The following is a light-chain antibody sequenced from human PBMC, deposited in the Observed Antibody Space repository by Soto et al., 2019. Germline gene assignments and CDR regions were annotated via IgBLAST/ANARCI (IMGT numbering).Light chain of an antibody. CDR3: QQRRDWPPRLT. J-gene: IGKJ4*01. CDR2: DAS. V-gene: IGKV3-11*01. CDR1: QTINNY. Sequence: EIVLTQSPATLSLSPGERATLSCRASQTINNYLAWYQQKPGQAPRLLVYDASYRAIGIPARFSGSGSGTDFTLTSSSLEPEHFAVYYCQQRRDWPPRLTFGGGTKVEIK.